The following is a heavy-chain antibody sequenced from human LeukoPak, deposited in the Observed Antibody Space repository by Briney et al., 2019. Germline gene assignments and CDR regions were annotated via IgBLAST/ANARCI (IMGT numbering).Heavy chain of an antibody. CDR2: ISGSGGNT. J-gene: IGHJ1*01. CDR1: GFTFSIYA. Sequence: GGSLRLPCAASGFTFSIYAMSWVRQAPGKGLEWVSAISGSGGNTYYADSVKGRFTISRDNSKNTLDLQMNSLRAEDTAMYYCAGDRRYDSSGYFQHWGQGTLVAVSS. V-gene: IGHV3-23*01. CDR3: AGDRRYDSSGYFQH. D-gene: IGHD3-22*01.